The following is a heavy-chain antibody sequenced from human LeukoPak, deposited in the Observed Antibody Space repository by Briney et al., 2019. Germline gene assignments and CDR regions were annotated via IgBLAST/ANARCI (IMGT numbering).Heavy chain of an antibody. CDR2: IYTSGST. D-gene: IGHD3-22*01. V-gene: IGHV4-4*07. CDR1: GGSFSGYY. CDR3: ARDEYYYDSSGYYLFDY. Sequence: TSETLSLTCAVYGGSFSGYYWSWIRQPAGKGLEWIGRIYTSGSTNYNPSLKSRVTMSVDTSKNQFSLKLSSVTAADTAVYYCARDEYYYDSSGYYLFDYWGQGTLVTVSS. J-gene: IGHJ4*02.